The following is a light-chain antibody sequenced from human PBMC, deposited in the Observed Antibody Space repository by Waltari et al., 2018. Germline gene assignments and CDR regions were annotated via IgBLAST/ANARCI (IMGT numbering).Light chain of an antibody. J-gene: IGKJ1*01. V-gene: IGKV1-39*01. CDR1: QSISTY. Sequence: DIQMTQSPSYLSASVGDRVTITCRASQSISTYLNWYQQKPGKAPKLLIYAASSLQSGVPSRFSGSGSGTDFTLTISSLQPEDFATYYCQQSYSTPWTFGQGTKVESK. CDR2: AAS. CDR3: QQSYSTPWT.